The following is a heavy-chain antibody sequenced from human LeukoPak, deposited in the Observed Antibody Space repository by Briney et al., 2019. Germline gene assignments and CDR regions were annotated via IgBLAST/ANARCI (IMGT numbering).Heavy chain of an antibody. V-gene: IGHV1-18*01. CDR3: ARLIEYRTSSRVFDI. CDR1: GYSLTTYG. CDR2: VTTYNGNT. Sequence: ASVKVSCKASGYSLTTYGITWVRQAPGQGLEWMGWVTTYNGNTNYARKLQGRVTMTTDTSTNTAYMELGSLRPDDTAVYYCARLIEYRTSSRVFDIWGQGTMVTVSS. D-gene: IGHD6-6*01. J-gene: IGHJ3*02.